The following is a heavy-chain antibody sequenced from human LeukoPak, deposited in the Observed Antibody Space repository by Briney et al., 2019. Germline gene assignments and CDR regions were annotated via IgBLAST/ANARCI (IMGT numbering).Heavy chain of an antibody. J-gene: IGHJ4*02. D-gene: IGHD5-18*01. CDR1: GFTFSNYV. CDR2: ISANGGST. CDR3: ASSQRGYTYGPFDS. V-gene: IGHV3-23*01. Sequence: GGSLTLSCAASGFTFSNYVMGWVRQAPGKGLEWVSAISANGGSTPYAGSVRGRFTSSRDNSRNMLSLQMNSLRGKDTAVYYCASSQRGYTYGPFDSWGQGTLVTVSS.